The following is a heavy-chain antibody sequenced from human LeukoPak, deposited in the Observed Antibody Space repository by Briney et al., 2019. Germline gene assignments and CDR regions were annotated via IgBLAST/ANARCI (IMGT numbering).Heavy chain of an antibody. CDR1: GYTFTGYY. CDR2: INPNSGGT. D-gene: IGHD2-2*01. CDR3: ARYCSSTSCSPYDY. V-gene: IGHV1-2*02. Sequence: ASVKVSCKASGYTFTGYYMHWVRQAPGQGLEWMGWINPNSGGTNYAQKFQGRVTMTRDTSISTAYMELSRLRSDDTAVYYCARYCSSTSCSPYDYWGQGTLVTVSS. J-gene: IGHJ4*02.